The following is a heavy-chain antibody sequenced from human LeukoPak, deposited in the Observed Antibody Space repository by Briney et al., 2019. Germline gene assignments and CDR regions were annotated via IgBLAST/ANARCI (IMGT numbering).Heavy chain of an antibody. J-gene: IGHJ4*02. Sequence: GGSLRLSCAASVFTFSSYSMNWVRQAPGKGLEWVSSISSSSSYIYYADSVKGRFTISRDNAKNSLYLQMNSLRAEDTAVYYCARQVGAHPVLDYWGQGTLVTVSS. CDR3: ARQVGAHPVLDY. D-gene: IGHD1-26*01. CDR1: VFTFSSYS. V-gene: IGHV3-21*01. CDR2: ISSSSSYI.